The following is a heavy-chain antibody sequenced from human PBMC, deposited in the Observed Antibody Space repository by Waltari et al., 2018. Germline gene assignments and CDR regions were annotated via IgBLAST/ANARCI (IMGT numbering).Heavy chain of an antibody. CDR2: IYYSGST. Sequence: QVQLQESGPGLVKPSETLSLTCTVSGGSISSYYWSWIRQPPGKGLEWIGYIYYSGSTNYNPSLKSRVTISVDTSKNQFSLKLSSVTAADAAVYYCARGLYGAHGGFDYWGQGTLVTVSS. CDR3: ARGLYGAHGGFDY. J-gene: IGHJ4*02. CDR1: GGSISSYY. V-gene: IGHV4-59*01. D-gene: IGHD4-17*01.